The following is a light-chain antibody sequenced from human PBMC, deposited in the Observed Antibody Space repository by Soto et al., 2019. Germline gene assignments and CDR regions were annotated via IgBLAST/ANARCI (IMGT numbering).Light chain of an antibody. V-gene: IGLV2-8*01. CDR2: EVS. J-gene: IGLJ2*01. CDR3: GAWDDTLNVLV. CDR1: SSDVGGYNS. Sequence: QSVLTQPPSASGSPGQSVTISCTGTSSDVGGYNSVSWYQQHPGKAPKLMIYEVSKRPSGVPDRFSGSKSGTSASLAISGLQSEDEAHYYCGAWDDTLNVLVFGGGTKVTVL.